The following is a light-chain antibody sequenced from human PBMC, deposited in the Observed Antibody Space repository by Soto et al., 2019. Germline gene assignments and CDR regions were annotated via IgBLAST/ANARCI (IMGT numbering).Light chain of an antibody. J-gene: IGLJ2*01. CDR1: SSDVGGYNY. CDR2: EVS. V-gene: IGLV2-14*01. Sequence: QSVLTQPASVSGSPGQSITISCTGTSSDVGGYNYVSWYQQHPGKAPKLMIYEVSNRPSGVSNRFSGSKSGNTASLTISGLQAEDEGDYYCSSYTSSTTVVFGGGTQLTVL. CDR3: SSYTSSTTVV.